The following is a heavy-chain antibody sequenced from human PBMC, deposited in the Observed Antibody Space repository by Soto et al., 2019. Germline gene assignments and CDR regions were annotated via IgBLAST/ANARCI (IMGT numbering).Heavy chain of an antibody. J-gene: IGHJ5*02. CDR3: ARGGGYYPEGRLDP. CDR1: GGSISSYY. CDR2: IYYSGST. D-gene: IGHD3-22*01. V-gene: IGHV4-59*01. Sequence: PSETLSLTCTVSGGSISSYYWSWIRQPPGKGLEWIGYIYYSGSTNYNPSLKSRVTISVDTSKNQFSLKLSSVTAADTAVYYCARGGGYYPEGRLDPWGQGTLVTVSS.